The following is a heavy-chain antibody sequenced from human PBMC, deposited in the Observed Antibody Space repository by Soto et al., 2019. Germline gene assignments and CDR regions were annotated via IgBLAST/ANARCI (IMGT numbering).Heavy chain of an antibody. D-gene: IGHD2-2*01. CDR1: GYTFTSYG. CDR2: ISADNGNT. CDR3: ATECSSTTCYPWNWFDP. V-gene: IGHV1-18*01. Sequence: QVQLVQSGAEVKKPGASVKVSCKASGYTFTSYGISWVRQAPGQGLEWMGWISADNGNTNYAQKLQVRVTMTTDTSTSTAYMELRSLRSDDTAVYYCATECSSTTCYPWNWFDPWGQGTLVTVSS. J-gene: IGHJ5*02.